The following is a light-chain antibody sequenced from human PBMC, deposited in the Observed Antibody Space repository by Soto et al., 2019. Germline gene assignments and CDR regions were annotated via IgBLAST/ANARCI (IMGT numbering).Light chain of an antibody. CDR1: QSVNTF. CDR3: QQRDNWPIT. CDR2: DAS. J-gene: IGKJ5*01. V-gene: IGKV3-11*01. Sequence: EIVLTQSPATLSLSPGARATLSCRASQSVNTFLAWYQQKPGQPPRLLIYDASNRATGIPARFSGSGSGTDFILTISSLEPEDFAVYYFQQRDNWPITFGHGTRLEIK.